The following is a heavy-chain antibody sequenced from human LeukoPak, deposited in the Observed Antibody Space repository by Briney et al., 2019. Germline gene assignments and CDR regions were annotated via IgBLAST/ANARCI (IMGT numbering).Heavy chain of an antibody. V-gene: IGHV3-48*03. D-gene: IGHD6-13*01. CDR3: VRAGIRAASYYLDY. CDR1: GFSFSSYE. J-gene: IGHJ4*02. CDR2: ISNGGSTI. Sequence: GGSLRLSCAASGFSFSSYEMNWVRQAPGKGLEWVSYISNGGSTIYYADSVKGRFTISRDNAKNSLYLQLNSLRAEDTAVYYCVRAGIRAASYYLDYWGQGTLVTVSS.